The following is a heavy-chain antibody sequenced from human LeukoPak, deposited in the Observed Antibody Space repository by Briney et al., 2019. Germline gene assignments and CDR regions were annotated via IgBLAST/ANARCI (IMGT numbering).Heavy chain of an antibody. Sequence: KSGGSLRLSCAASGFTFSSYSMNWVRQAPGKGLEWVSSISSSSSYIYYADSVKGRFTISRDNAKNSLYLQMNSLRAEDTAVYYCARHGSRHILTGYSRVDYWGQGTLVTVSS. CDR2: ISSSSSYI. J-gene: IGHJ4*02. CDR1: GFTFSSYS. CDR3: ARHGSRHILTGYSRVDY. V-gene: IGHV3-21*04. D-gene: IGHD3-9*01.